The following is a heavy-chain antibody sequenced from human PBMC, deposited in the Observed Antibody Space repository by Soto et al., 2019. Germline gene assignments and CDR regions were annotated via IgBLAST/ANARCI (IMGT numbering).Heavy chain of an antibody. CDR2: ISSSGGGT. J-gene: IGHJ4*02. D-gene: IGHD1-7*01. CDR1: GFTFSSYA. Sequence: GGSLRLSCAASGFTFSSYAMSWVRQAPGKGLEWVSGISSSGGGTYYADSVKGRFTISRDNSKNTLYLQMNSLRAEDTAVYYCEKYPYGTMNYFDYWGQGTLVTVSS. V-gene: IGHV3-23*01. CDR3: EKYPYGTMNYFDY.